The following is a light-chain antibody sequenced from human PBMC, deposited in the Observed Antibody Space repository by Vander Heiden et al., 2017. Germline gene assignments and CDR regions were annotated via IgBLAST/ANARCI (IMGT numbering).Light chain of an antibody. V-gene: IGKV1-6*01. CDR2: VAS. J-gene: IGKJ1*01. CDR3: RRDADYPWR. CDR1: QGIRND. Sequence: AIQMTQSPSSLSASVGDRVTITCRASQGIRNDLGWYQQKPGKAPKLLIYVASTLQSGVPSRFSASGSGTDFTLTISILQPEDFTTYYFRRDADYPWRFGQGTKVEIK.